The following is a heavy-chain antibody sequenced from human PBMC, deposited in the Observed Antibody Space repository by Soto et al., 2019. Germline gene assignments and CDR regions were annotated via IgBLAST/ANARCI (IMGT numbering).Heavy chain of an antibody. V-gene: IGHV4-4*02. CDR3: AREIVTAGGNNYFDP. D-gene: IGHD2-21*02. CDR2: VYHTGDT. Sequence: QVQLQESGPRLVKPSESLSLTCGVSGGTDASSHWWSWVRQSPGRGLEWIGNVYHTGDTNFNPSLQSRVTFSVDKSNNQFSLRLTSVTAADTAVYFCAREIVTAGGNNYFDPWGPGTLVTVSS. CDR1: GGTDASSHW. J-gene: IGHJ5*02.